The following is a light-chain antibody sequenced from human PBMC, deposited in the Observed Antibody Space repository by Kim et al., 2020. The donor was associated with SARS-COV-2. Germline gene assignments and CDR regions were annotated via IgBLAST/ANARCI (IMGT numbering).Light chain of an antibody. J-gene: IGLJ1*01. V-gene: IGLV2-23*02. CDR1: SSDVGSYNL. CDR3: CSYAGSSTYV. CDR2: EVN. Sequence: GQSITISCTGTSSDVGSYNLVSWYQQHPGKAPKLMIYEVNKRPSGVSNRFSGSKSGNTASLTISGLQAEDEADYYCCSYAGSSTYVFGTGTKVTVL.